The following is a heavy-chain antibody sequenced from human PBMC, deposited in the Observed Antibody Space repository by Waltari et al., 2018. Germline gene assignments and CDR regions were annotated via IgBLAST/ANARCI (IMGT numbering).Heavy chain of an antibody. Sequence: EVQLLESGGGLVQPGGSLRLSCAASGFTFSSYAMSWVRQAPGKGLEWVSAISGSGGRTYYADSVKGRFTISRDNSKNTLYLQMNSLRAEDTAVYYCAKGIAAAIHHNVDYWGQGTLVTVSS. CDR2: ISGSGGRT. CDR3: AKGIAAAIHHNVDY. D-gene: IGHD6-13*01. V-gene: IGHV3-23*01. J-gene: IGHJ4*02. CDR1: GFTFSSYA.